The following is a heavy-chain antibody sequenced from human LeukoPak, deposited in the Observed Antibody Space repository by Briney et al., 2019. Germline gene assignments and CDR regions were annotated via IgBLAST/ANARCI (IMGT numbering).Heavy chain of an antibody. CDR3: ARGDRRRIVLMVYATPVFDY. Sequence: ASVKVSCEASGYTFTGYYMHWVRQAPGQGLEWMGWINPNSGGTNYAQKFQGRVTMTRDTSISTAYMELSRLRSDDTAVYYCARGDRRRIVLMVYATPVFDYWGQGTLVTVSS. CDR1: GYTFTGYY. D-gene: IGHD2-8*01. J-gene: IGHJ4*02. V-gene: IGHV1-2*02. CDR2: INPNSGGT.